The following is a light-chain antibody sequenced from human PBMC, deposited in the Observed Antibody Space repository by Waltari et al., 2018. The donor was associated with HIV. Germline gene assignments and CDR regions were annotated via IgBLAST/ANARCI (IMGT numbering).Light chain of an antibody. V-gene: IGKV3-15*01. Sequence: EIMMTQSPATLSVSPGESATLSCRASQSINNNLAWYQQKSGQAPRLLIYGAFTRATGIPDRFSCSGSGTDFTLTISSLQSEDSGVYYCQQYDNWPPITFGQGTRVEIK. J-gene: IGKJ5*01. CDR3: QQYDNWPPIT. CDR2: GAF. CDR1: QSINNN.